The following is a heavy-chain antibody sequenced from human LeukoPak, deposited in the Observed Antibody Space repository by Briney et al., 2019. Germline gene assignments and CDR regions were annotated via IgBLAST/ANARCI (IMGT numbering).Heavy chain of an antibody. D-gene: IGHD3-22*01. Sequence: PGGSLRLSCAASGFTFNYAWMSWVRQAPGKGLLWVSRINTDGSSTHYADSVKGRLTISRDNAKNMLYLQMNGLRAEDTAVYYCVVWGEDSSGHRFDHWGQGTLVTVSS. CDR3: VVWGEDSSGHRFDH. J-gene: IGHJ4*02. V-gene: IGHV3-74*01. CDR1: GFTFNYAW. CDR2: INTDGSST.